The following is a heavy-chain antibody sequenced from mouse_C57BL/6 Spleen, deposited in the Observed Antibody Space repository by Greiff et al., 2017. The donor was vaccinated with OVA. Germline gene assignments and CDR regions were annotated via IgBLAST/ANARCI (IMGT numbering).Heavy chain of an antibody. Sequence: VQLKQSGPELVKPGASVKISCKASGYSFTDYNMNWVKQSNGKSLEWIGVINPNYGTTSYNQKFKGKATLTVDQSSSTAYMQLNSLTSEDSAVYYGARGDDGYYVRDFDVWGTGTTVTVSS. V-gene: IGHV1-39*01. D-gene: IGHD2-3*01. CDR2: INPNYGTT. CDR1: GYSFTDYN. CDR3: ARGDDGYYVRDFDV. J-gene: IGHJ1*03.